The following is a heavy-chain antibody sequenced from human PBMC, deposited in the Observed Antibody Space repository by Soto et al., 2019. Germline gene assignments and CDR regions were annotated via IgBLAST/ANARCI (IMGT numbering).Heavy chain of an antibody. CDR3: AREGLEYYYDSSGYLDY. J-gene: IGHJ4*02. D-gene: IGHD3-22*01. V-gene: IGHV3-30-3*01. CDR1: GFTFSSYA. CDR2: ISYDGSNK. Sequence: GGSLRLSCAASGFTFSSYAMHWVRQAPGKGLEWVAVISYDGSNKYYADSVKGRFTISRDNSKNTLYLQMNSLRAEDTAVYYCAREGLEYYYDSSGYLDYWGQGTLVTVSS.